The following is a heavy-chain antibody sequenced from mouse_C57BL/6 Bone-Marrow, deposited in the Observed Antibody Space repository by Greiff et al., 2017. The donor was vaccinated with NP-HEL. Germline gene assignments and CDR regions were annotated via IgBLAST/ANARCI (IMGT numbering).Heavy chain of an antibody. Sequence: EVQLVESVAELVRPGASVKLSCTASGFNIKNTYMHWVKQRPEQGLEWIGRIDPANGNTKYAPKFQGKATITADTSSNTAYLQLSSLTSEDTAIYYCARWLLANWDLYYAMDYWGQGTSVTVSS. D-gene: IGHD4-1*01. CDR1: GFNIKNTY. V-gene: IGHV14-3*01. J-gene: IGHJ4*01. CDR2: IDPANGNT. CDR3: ARWLLANWDLYYAMDY.